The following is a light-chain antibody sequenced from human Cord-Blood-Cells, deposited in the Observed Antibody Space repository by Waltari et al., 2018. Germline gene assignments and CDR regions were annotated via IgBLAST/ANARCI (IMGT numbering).Light chain of an antibody. Sequence: DTLKTSSPASMCVCVAATVTTTCRASQSISSYLNWYQQNPGKAPKLLIYAASSLQSGVPSRFSGSGSGTDFTLTISSLQPEDFATYYCQQSYSTGYTFGQGTKLEIK. CDR2: AAS. V-gene: IGKV1-39*01. CDR3: QQSYSTGYT. J-gene: IGKJ2*01. CDR1: QSISSY.